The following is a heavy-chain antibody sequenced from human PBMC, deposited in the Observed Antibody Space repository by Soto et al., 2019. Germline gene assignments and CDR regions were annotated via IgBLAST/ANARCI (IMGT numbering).Heavy chain of an antibody. J-gene: IGHJ2*01. CDR3: AREGGRGSPDWYFDL. CDR1: GGSISSGGYS. Sequence: QLQLQESGSGLVKPSQTLSLTCAVSGGSISSGGYSWSWIRQPPGKGLEWIGYIFPSGSTYYNPSLKXRXTXXVDTSKNQSSLKANSVTAADTAVYCCAREGGRGSPDWYFDLWGRGTLVTVSS. CDR2: IFPSGST. V-gene: IGHV4-30-2*01. D-gene: IGHD1-26*01.